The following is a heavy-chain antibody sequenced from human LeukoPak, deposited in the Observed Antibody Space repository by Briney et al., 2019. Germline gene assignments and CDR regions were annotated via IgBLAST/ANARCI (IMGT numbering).Heavy chain of an antibody. CDR1: GYTFTSYG. CDR3: ATLGATSWATYSSSWYG. J-gene: IGHJ4*02. CDR2: ISAYNCNT. V-gene: IGHV1-18*01. D-gene: IGHD6-13*01. Sequence: GASVKVSCKASGYTFTSYGVRWVRQAPGKGLEGMVWISAYNCNTNYAEKLQGRVTMTTETSTSTASMELRSLRSDDTAAYYCATLGATSWATYSSSWYGWGQGTLVTVSS.